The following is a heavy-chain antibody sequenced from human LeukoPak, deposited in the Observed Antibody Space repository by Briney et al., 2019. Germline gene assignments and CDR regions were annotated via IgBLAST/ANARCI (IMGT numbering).Heavy chain of an antibody. V-gene: IGHV4-61*01. D-gene: IGHD4-17*01. Sequence: SETLSLTCTVSGGSISSSSYYWGWIRQPPGKGLEWIGYIFYNGSTNYNPSLQSRVTPSLDTPKNQFSLKLSSVTAADTAVYYCARDWGYADPFDCWGQGTLVTVSS. CDR3: ARDWGYADPFDC. J-gene: IGHJ4*02. CDR2: IFYNGST. CDR1: GGSISSSSYY.